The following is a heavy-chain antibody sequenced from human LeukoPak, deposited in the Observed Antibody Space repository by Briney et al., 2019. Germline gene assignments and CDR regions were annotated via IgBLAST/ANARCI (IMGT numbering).Heavy chain of an antibody. J-gene: IGHJ5*02. CDR3: ARFGDCSDGLCFYYLDP. Sequence: TSETLSLTCAVSGGSISSSNWWSWIRQSPGKGLEWIGEINHNGTTRYNKPLKSRVTISIDTSKNQFSLKLYAVTAADTAVYYCARFGDCSDGLCFYYLDPWGQGTLVTVSS. CDR2: INHNGTT. CDR1: GGSISSSNW. V-gene: IGHV4-4*02. D-gene: IGHD2-15*01.